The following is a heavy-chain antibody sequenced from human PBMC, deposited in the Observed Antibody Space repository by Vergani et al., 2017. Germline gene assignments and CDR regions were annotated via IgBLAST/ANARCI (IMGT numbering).Heavy chain of an antibody. J-gene: IGHJ4*02. V-gene: IGHV4-34*01. CDR2: INHSGST. Sequence: QVQLQQWGAGLLKPSETLSLTCAVYGGSFSGYYWSWIRQPPGKGLEWIGEINHSGSTNYNPSLKSRVTISVDTSKNQFSLKLSSVTAADTAVYYCARGRYSYGSGSYQMFDDWGQGTLVTVSS. D-gene: IGHD3-10*01. CDR3: ARGRYSYGSGSYQMFDD. CDR1: GGSFSGYY.